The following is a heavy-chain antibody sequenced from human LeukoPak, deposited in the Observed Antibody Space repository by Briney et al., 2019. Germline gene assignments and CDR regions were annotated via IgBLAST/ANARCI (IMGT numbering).Heavy chain of an antibody. CDR2: IKSDGGSR. V-gene: IGHV3-74*01. Sequence: PGGSLTLSCAASGFTFSTYWMHWVRQAPGRGLVWVSRIKSDGGSRNYADSVKGRFAISRDNAKNTLYLHMNSLRAEDTAVYYCARESSGYLDYWGQGTLVTVSS. J-gene: IGHJ4*02. D-gene: IGHD2-15*01. CDR1: GFTFSTYW. CDR3: ARESSGYLDY.